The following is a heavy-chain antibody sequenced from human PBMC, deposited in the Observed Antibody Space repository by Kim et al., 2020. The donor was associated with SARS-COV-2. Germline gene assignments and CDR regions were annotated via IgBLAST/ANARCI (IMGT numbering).Heavy chain of an antibody. D-gene: IGHD2-2*01. J-gene: IGHJ4*02. CDR1: GFDFIPAW. V-gene: IGHV3-15*01. Sequence: GGSLRLSCVASGFDFIPAWMIWVRQAPGKGLEWVGRIKSKRGGETTDYAAHVQGRFTISRDDSKYTLNLQMDSLKTEDTAVYYCAKVKYMSSWSLDIWGQGALVTVSS. CDR2: IKSKRGGETT. CDR3: AKVKYMSSWSLDI.